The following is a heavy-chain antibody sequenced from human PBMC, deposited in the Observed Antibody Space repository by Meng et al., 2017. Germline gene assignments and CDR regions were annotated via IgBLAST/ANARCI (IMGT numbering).Heavy chain of an antibody. V-gene: IGHV4-34*01. CDR2: INHSGST. Sequence: AGLLKPPALSSLPGPVYGGSFRCYYWSRIRQPPGKGLEWIGEINHSGSTNYNPSLKSRVTISVDTSKNQFSLKLSSVTAADTAVYYCARKFTMVRGIYNWFDPWGQGTLVTVSS. J-gene: IGHJ5*02. D-gene: IGHD3-10*01. CDR1: GGSFRCYY. CDR3: ARKFTMVRGIYNWFDP.